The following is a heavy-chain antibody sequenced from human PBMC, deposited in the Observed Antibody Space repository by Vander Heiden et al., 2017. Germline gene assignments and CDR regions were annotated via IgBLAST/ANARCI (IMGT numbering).Heavy chain of an antibody. Sequence: QVQLVQSGAEVKKPGASVKVSCKASGYTFTNYDINGVRQATGQGLEWMGWMNPYSGETGYAEKFQGRVTMTRITSISTAYMELSSLTSEDTAVYYCARFPYCAGSDCYSGGIGGDFWGQGTLVTVSS. CDR2: MNPYSGET. CDR3: ARFPYCAGSDCYSGGIGGDF. D-gene: IGHD2-8*02. V-gene: IGHV1-8*01. J-gene: IGHJ4*02. CDR1: GYTFTNYD.